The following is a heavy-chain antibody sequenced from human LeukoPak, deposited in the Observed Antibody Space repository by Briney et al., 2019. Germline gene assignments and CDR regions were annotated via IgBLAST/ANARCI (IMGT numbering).Heavy chain of an antibody. CDR2: IYYSGRT. Sequence: SETLSLTCSVSGDSVSRSDSYWDWNRQPPGKGLEWIGTIYYSGRTYYSPSLKSRVTMSVDPSNNQFSLNLRSVTAADTAVYYCARRRYYDGSGYLEWGQGTLLSVSS. CDR1: GDSVSRSDSY. CDR3: ARRRYYDGSGYLE. J-gene: IGHJ1*01. V-gene: IGHV4-39*01. D-gene: IGHD3-22*01.